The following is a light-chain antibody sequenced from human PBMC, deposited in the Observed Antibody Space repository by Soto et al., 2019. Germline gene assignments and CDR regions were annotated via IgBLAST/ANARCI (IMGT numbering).Light chain of an antibody. CDR3: SSYTSSSTL. CDR1: SSDVGGYNY. CDR2: AVT. Sequence: QSALTQPASVSVSPGQSITISCTGTSSDVGGYNYVSWYQQHPGKAPKLMIYAVTDRPSGVSSRFSGSKSGNTASLTISGLQAEDEADYYCSSYTSSSTLFGTGTKLNVL. V-gene: IGLV2-14*01. J-gene: IGLJ1*01.